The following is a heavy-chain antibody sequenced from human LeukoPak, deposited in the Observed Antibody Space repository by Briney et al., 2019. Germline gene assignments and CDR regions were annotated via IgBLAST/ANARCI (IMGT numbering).Heavy chain of an antibody. Sequence: GGSLRLSCAASGFTFRNYGMTWVRQAPGKGLEWVSAISGSGDSTYYADSVKGRFTISGDNSRNTLYLQMNSLRAGDTAVYYCAKSFRSTSLDYWGQGTLVTVSS. CDR3: AKSFRSTSLDY. CDR1: GFTFRNYG. D-gene: IGHD2-2*01. J-gene: IGHJ4*02. V-gene: IGHV3-23*01. CDR2: ISGSGDST.